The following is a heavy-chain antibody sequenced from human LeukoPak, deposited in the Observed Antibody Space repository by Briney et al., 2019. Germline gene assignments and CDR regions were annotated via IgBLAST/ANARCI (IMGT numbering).Heavy chain of an antibody. CDR1: GGSIDSYY. J-gene: IGHJ4*02. D-gene: IGHD2-2*01. Sequence: PSETLSLTCTVSGGSIDSYYWSWIRQPPGKGLEGIGDIYYTGSTEYHPSLKSRVTISLDTSKNQFSLKLTSVTAADTAVYYCARVYQSAEYYFDYWGQGNLVSVSS. V-gene: IGHV4-59*01. CDR2: IYYTGST. CDR3: ARVYQSAEYYFDY.